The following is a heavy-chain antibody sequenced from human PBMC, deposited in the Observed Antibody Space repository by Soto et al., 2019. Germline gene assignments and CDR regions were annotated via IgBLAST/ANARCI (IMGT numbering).Heavy chain of an antibody. Sequence: EVQLLESWGNCVQPGGSLRLSCAASGITLKNYAMSWVRQAPGKGLEWVSGISDSGGSTYYADSVKGRFTISRDNSKNTVFLQISSLRADDTAVYYCAKPYPIGCAGGVYWGQGTLVTVSS. J-gene: IGHJ4*02. CDR1: GITLKNYA. D-gene: IGHD2-8*02. V-gene: IGHV3-23*01. CDR3: AKPYPIGCAGGVY. CDR2: ISDSGGST.